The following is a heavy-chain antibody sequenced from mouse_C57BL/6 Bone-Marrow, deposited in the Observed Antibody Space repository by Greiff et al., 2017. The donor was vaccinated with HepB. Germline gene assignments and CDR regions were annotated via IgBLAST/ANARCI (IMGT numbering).Heavy chain of an antibody. D-gene: IGHD2-4*01. J-gene: IGHJ3*01. CDR3: APQYDYDGFAY. V-gene: IGHV2-2*01. Sequence: VKLMESGPGLVQPSQSLSITCTVSGFSFTSYGVHWVRQSPGKGLEWLGVIWSGGSTDYNAAFISRLSISKDNSKSQVFFKMNSLQADDTAIYYCAPQYDYDGFAYWGQGTLVTVSA. CDR1: GFSFTSYG. CDR2: IWSGGST.